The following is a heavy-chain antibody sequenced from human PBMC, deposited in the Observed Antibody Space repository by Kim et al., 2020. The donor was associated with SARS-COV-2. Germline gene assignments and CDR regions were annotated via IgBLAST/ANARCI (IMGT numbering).Heavy chain of an antibody. V-gene: IGHV3-30-3*01. D-gene: IGHD6-19*01. CDR1: GFTFSSYA. CDR2: ISYDGSNK. Sequence: GGSLRLSCAASGFTFSSYAMHWVRQAPGKGLEWVAVISYDGSNKYYADSVKGRFTISRDNSKNTLYLQMNSLRAEDTAVYYCARGFGYSSGWYECDYWGQGTLVTVSS. J-gene: IGHJ4*02. CDR3: ARGFGYSSGWYECDY.